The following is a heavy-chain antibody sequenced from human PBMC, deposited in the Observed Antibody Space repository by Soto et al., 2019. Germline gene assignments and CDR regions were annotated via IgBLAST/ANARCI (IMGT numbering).Heavy chain of an antibody. J-gene: IGHJ4*02. V-gene: IGHV3-15*01. D-gene: IGHD3-9*01. CDR1: GFTFSNAW. CDR3: TTLRAYYDILTGYYTDDY. CDR2: IKSKTDGGTT. Sequence: EVQLVESGGGLVKPGGSLRLSCAASGFTFSNAWMSWVRQAPGKGLEWVGRIKSKTDGGTTDYAAPVKGRFTISRDDSKNTLYLQMNSLKTDDTVVYYCTTLRAYYDILTGYYTDDYWGQGTLVTVSS.